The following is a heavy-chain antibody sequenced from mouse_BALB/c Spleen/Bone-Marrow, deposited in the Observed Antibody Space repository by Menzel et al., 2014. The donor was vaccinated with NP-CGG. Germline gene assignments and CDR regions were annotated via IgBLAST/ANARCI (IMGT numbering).Heavy chain of an antibody. CDR2: IYPGDGDT. CDR1: GYAFSSSW. V-gene: IGHV1-82*01. Sequence: VQVVESGPELMKPGASVNISCKASGYAFSSSWMNWVKQRPGQGLEWIGRIYPGDGDTNYNGKFKGKATLTADKSSSTAYMQLSSLTSVDSAVYFCARWGITSYYFDYWGQGTTLTVSS. J-gene: IGHJ2*01. D-gene: IGHD2-4*01. CDR3: ARWGITSYYFDY.